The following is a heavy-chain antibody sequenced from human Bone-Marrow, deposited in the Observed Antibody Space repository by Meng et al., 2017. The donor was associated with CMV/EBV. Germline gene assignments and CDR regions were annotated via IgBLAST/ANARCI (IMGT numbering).Heavy chain of an antibody. D-gene: IGHD1-26*01. J-gene: IGHJ5*02. CDR1: GFTFSSYG. V-gene: IGHV3-30*02. CDR2: IRYDGSNK. CDR3: AREIVGATRWFDP. Sequence: GESLKISCAASGFTFSSYGMHWVRQAPGKGLEWVAFIRYDGSNKYYADSVKGRFTISRDNSKNTLYLQMNSLRAEDTAVYYCAREIVGATRWFDPWGQGTLVTVSS.